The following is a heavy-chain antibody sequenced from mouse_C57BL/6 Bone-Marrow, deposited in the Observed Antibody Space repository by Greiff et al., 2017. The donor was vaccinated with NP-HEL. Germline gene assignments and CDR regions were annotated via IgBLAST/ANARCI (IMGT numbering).Heavy chain of an antibody. D-gene: IGHD1-1*01. J-gene: IGHJ4*01. CDR2: IWTGGGT. Sequence: VQGVESGPGLVAPSQSLSITCTVSGFSLTSYAISWVRQPPGKGLEWLGVIWTGGGTNYNSALKSRLSISKDNSKSQVFLKMNSLQTDDTARYYCARSSYGGDYAMDYWGQGTSVTVSS. CDR1: GFSLTSYA. CDR3: ARSSYGGDYAMDY. V-gene: IGHV2-9-1*01.